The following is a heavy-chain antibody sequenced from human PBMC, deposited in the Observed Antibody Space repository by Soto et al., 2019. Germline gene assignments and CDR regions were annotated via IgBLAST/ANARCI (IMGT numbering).Heavy chain of an antibody. D-gene: IGHD2-8*01. Sequence: GGSLRLSCVASGLTFSRHAMSWVRQAPGKGLEWVSTINPDGANTHYADSVQGRFIISRDNSRNTVDLYMNSLRADDTAIYFCASWVSAHFDYWGQGTVVTVSS. CDR3: ASWVSAHFDY. J-gene: IGHJ4*02. CDR1: GLTFSRHA. CDR2: INPDGANT. V-gene: IGHV3-23*01.